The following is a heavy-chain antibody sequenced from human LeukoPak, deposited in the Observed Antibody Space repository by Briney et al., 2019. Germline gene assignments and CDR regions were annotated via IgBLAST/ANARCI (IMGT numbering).Heavy chain of an antibody. J-gene: IGHJ4*02. Sequence: GGSLRLSCAASGFTFSSYAMSWVRQAPGKGLEWVSAISGSGGSTYYADSVKGRFTISRDDSKNTLYLQMNSLRAEDTAVYYCAKYTYYYDSSGYFDYWGQGTLVTVSS. CDR3: AKYTYYYDSSGYFDY. CDR1: GFTFSSYA. D-gene: IGHD3-22*01. CDR2: ISGSGGST. V-gene: IGHV3-23*01.